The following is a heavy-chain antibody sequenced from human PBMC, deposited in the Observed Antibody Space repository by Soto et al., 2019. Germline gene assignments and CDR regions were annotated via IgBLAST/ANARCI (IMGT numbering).Heavy chain of an antibody. J-gene: IGHJ6*02. V-gene: IGHV4-39*01. CDR2: IYYSGNT. CDR3: ARQHLWPDYYNFAMDI. CDR1: GGSISSSSYY. Sequence: QLQLQESGPGLVKPSETLSLTCTVSGGSISSSSYYWGWIRQPPGRGLEWIGSIYYSGNTYYNPSLKSRVTISVDTSKNQFSLRLSSVTAADTAVYYCARQHLWPDYYNFAMDIWGQGTTVTVSS. D-gene: IGHD3-16*01.